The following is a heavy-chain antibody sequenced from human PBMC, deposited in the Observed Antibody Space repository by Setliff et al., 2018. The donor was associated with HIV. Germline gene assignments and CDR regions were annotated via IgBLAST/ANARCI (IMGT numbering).Heavy chain of an antibody. CDR1: GGSVSGYF. J-gene: IGHJ6*03. D-gene: IGHD3-10*01. CDR3: ARATFGSTSSGINYYMDV. Sequence: SETLSLTCTVPGGSVSGYFWSWIRQPPGRGLEWIGYIYYDGTTNSNPSLKSRVTISVTTSKNQFSLKLSSVTAADTALYFCARATFGSTSSGINYYMDVWGKGTTVTVSS. V-gene: IGHV4-59*02. CDR2: IYYDGTT.